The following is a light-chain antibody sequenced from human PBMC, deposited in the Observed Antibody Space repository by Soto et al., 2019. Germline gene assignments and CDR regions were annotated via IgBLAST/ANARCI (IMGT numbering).Light chain of an antibody. Sequence: QSALTQPATVSGSPGQSITISCTGTSSDVGGYKYVSWYQQHPGKVPKLMIYDVSDRPSGVSNRFSGSKSGNTASLTISGLQAEDEADYYCTSYTISNTVIFGGGTQLTVL. CDR2: DVS. V-gene: IGLV2-14*03. J-gene: IGLJ2*01. CDR1: SSDVGGYKY. CDR3: TSYTISNTVI.